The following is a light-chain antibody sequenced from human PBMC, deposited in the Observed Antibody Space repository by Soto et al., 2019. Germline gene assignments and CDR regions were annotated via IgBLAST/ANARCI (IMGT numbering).Light chain of an antibody. J-gene: IGKJ2*01. CDR3: QQYGSSPYT. Sequence: EIVLTQSPDTLSLSPGERATLSCRASHTVSVNYLAWYQQKPGQAPRLLIYGASNRATGIPDRFSGSVSGTNFNLTITRLEPEDIAVFYCQQYGSSPYTFGQGTKLEIK. CDR1: HTVSVNY. V-gene: IGKV3-20*01. CDR2: GAS.